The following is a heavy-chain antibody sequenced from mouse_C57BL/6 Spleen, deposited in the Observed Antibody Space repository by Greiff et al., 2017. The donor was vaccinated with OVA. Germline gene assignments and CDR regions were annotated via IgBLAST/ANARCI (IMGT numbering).Heavy chain of an antibody. V-gene: IGHV5-16*01. D-gene: IGHD6-5*01. J-gene: IGHJ4*01. CDR2: INYDGSST. Sequence: EVQVVESEGGLVQPGSSMKLSCTASGFTFSDYYMAWVRQVPEKGLEWVANINYDGSSTYYLDSLKSRFIISRDNAKNILYLQMSSLKSEDTATYYCARGLRRDYYAMDYWGQGTSVTVSS. CDR3: ARGLRRDYYAMDY. CDR1: GFTFSDYY.